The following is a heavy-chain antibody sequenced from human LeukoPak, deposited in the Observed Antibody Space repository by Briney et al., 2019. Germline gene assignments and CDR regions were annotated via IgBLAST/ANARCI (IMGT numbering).Heavy chain of an antibody. CDR3: AKAKGWLQIFDY. CDR2: ISGSGDYT. J-gene: IGHJ4*02. D-gene: IGHD6-19*01. CDR1: GFIFKNAW. V-gene: IGHV3-23*01. Sequence: GGSLRLSCAASGFIFKNAWMSWVRQAPGKGLEWVSAISGSGDYTYYADSVKGRFTISRDNSKNTLHLQMNSLRAEDAAVYYCAKAKGWLQIFDYWGQGTLVIVSS.